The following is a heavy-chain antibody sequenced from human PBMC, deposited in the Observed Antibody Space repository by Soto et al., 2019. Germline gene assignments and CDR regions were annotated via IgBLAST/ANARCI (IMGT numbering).Heavy chain of an antibody. Sequence: GGSLRLSCAASGFTFSSYAMSWVRQAPGKGLEWVSAISGSGGSTYYADSVKGRFTISRDNTKNTLYLQMNSLRAEDTAVYYCAKASSEQLARGPAAGARRGFDYWGQGTLVTVSS. CDR2: ISGSGGST. CDR3: AKASSEQLARGPAAGARRGFDY. V-gene: IGHV3-23*01. J-gene: IGHJ4*02. CDR1: GFTFSSYA. D-gene: IGHD6-13*01.